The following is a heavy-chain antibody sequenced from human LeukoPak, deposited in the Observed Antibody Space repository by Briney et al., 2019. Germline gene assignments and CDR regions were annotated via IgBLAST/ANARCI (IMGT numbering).Heavy chain of an antibody. J-gene: IGHJ4*02. D-gene: IGHD6-13*01. CDR3: ARVSGSSWYRKQYYFDY. Sequence: ASVKVSCKASGYTFTGYYMHWVRQAPGQGLEWMGWINPNSGGTNYAQKFQGRVTMTRDTSISTAYMELSRLRSDDTAVYYCARVSGSSWYRKQYYFDYWGQGTLVTVSS. V-gene: IGHV1-2*02. CDR1: GYTFTGYY. CDR2: INPNSGGT.